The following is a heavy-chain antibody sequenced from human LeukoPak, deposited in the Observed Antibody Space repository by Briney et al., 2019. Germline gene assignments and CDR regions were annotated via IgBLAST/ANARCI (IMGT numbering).Heavy chain of an antibody. CDR2: INPNSGGT. Sequence: GASVKVSCKASGYTFTGYYMHWVRQAPGQGLEWMGRINPNSGGTNYAQKFQGRVTMTGDTSISTAYMELSRLRSDDTAVYYCARLAFSDYSNYLFDYWGQGTLVTVSS. CDR1: GYTFTGYY. CDR3: ARLAFSDYSNYLFDY. D-gene: IGHD4-11*01. V-gene: IGHV1-2*06. J-gene: IGHJ4*02.